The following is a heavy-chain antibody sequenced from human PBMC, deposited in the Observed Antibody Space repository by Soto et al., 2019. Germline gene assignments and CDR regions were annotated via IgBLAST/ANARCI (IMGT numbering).Heavy chain of an antibody. CDR3: ARPYFSSSSMFDY. CDR1: GDSISSSTYY. J-gene: IGHJ4*02. Sequence: SETLSLTCTVSGDSISSSTYYWGWIRQPPGKGLEWIGCIYHTGTTYYNPSLKSRVTISVDTSKNQFSLKLSSVTAADPAVYYCARPYFSSSSMFDYWGQGTLVTVSS. CDR2: IYHTGTT. V-gene: IGHV4-39*01. D-gene: IGHD6-6*01.